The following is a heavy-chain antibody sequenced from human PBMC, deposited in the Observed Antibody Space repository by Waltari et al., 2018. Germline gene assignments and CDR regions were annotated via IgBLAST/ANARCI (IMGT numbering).Heavy chain of an antibody. D-gene: IGHD3-16*01. CDR1: GFGVGGNA. J-gene: IGHJ4*02. CDR2: VKGTNDNT. CDR3: AKDIFRWAFDY. V-gene: IGHV3-23*01. Sequence: EVQLLESGGGLVQPGGSLRLACVASGFGVGGNAMVWVREAQGTGLEWGSGVKGTNDNTDYADSVNGRFTISRDSFKNTGYLQMSSLRAEDTAIYYCAKDIFRWAFDYWGQGTLVTVSS.